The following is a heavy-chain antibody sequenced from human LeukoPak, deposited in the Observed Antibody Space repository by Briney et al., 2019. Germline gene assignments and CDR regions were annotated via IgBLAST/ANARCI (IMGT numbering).Heavy chain of an antibody. V-gene: IGHV3-23*01. D-gene: IGHD5-12*01. J-gene: IGHJ4*02. CDR2: IWPSGDTT. CDR3: AKDQRPDSGYDIDS. Sequence: GGSLRLSCAASGFTFSTYSMSWVRQAPRKGLEWVSVIWPSGDTTYYADSVKGRFTISRDNSKNTLYLQMHNLGAEDTALYYCAKDQRPDSGYDIDSWGQGTLVTVSS. CDR1: GFTFSTYS.